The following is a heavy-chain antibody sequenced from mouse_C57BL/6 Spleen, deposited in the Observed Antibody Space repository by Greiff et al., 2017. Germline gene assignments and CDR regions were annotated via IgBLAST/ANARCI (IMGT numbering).Heavy chain of an antibody. CDR3: TREGAGYYGSSYYYAMDY. D-gene: IGHD1-1*01. CDR1: GFTFSSYA. J-gene: IGHJ4*01. CDR2: ISSGGDYI. Sequence: EVKLVESGEGLVKPGGSLKLSCAASGFTFSSYAMSWVRQTPEKRLEWVAYISSGGDYIYYADTVKGRFTISRDNARNTLYLQMSSLKSEDTAMYYCTREGAGYYGSSYYYAMDYWGQGTSVTVSS. V-gene: IGHV5-9-1*02.